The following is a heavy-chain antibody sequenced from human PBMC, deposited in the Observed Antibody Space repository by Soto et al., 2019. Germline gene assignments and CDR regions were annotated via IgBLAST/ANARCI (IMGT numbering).Heavy chain of an antibody. D-gene: IGHD3-22*01. Sequence: GESLKISCKGSGYIFTTYWIAWVRQMPGKGLEWMGIIFPRDSDTRYSPSFQGQVTTSADKSLSTAYLQWSSLEASDTAMYYCARSYYDSSGYYSDMDHWGQGTQVTVSS. CDR3: ARSYYDSSGYYSDMDH. J-gene: IGHJ4*02. V-gene: IGHV5-51*01. CDR2: IFPRDSDT. CDR1: GYIFTTYW.